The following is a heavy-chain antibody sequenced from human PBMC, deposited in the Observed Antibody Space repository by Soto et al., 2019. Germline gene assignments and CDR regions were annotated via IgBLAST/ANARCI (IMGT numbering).Heavy chain of an antibody. CDR2: ISSSSSYI. Sequence: EVQLVESGGGLVKPGGSLRLSCAASGFTFSSYSMNWVRQAPGKGLEWVSSISSSSSYIYYADSVKGRFTISRDNAKNSLYLQMNSLRAEDTAVYYCARKGDESSGDAFDIWGQGTMVTVSS. CDR1: GFTFSSYS. D-gene: IGHD2-21*02. V-gene: IGHV3-21*01. CDR3: ARKGDESSGDAFDI. J-gene: IGHJ3*02.